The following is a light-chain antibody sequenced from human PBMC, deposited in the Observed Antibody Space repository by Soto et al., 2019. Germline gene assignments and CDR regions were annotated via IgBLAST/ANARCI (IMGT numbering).Light chain of an antibody. CDR1: SSDVGAYNY. CDR3: SSYASSSIWL. CDR2: DVT. V-gene: IGLV2-8*01. J-gene: IGLJ3*02. Sequence: QSALTQPPSASGSPGQSVTISCTGTSSDVGAYNYVSWYQQHPGKAPKLMIYDVTKRPSGVPDRFSGSKSGNTASLTVSGRQAEDEADYYCSSYASSSIWLFGGGTKLTVL.